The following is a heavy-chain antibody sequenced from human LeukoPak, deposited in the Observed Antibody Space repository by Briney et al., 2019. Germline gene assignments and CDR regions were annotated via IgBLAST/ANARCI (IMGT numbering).Heavy chain of an antibody. Sequence: PGGSLRLSCAASGFTFSSYSMNWVRRAPGKGLEWVSSISTSSDYIYYADSVKGRFTVSRDNAKNSLYLQMNSLRAEDTAVYYCAELGITMIGGVWGKGTTVTISS. CDR3: AELGITMIGGV. V-gene: IGHV3-21*01. J-gene: IGHJ6*04. CDR1: GFTFSSYS. CDR2: ISTSSDYI. D-gene: IGHD3-10*02.